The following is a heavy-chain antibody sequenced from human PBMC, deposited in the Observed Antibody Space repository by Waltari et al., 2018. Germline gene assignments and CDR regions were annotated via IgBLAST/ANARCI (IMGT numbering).Heavy chain of an antibody. CDR3: AKDPQGAARPRGYYYYYYMDV. V-gene: IGHV3-30*02. CDR2: IRYDGSNK. CDR1: GFTFSSYG. J-gene: IGHJ6*03. D-gene: IGHD6-6*01. Sequence: QVQLVESGGGVVQPGGSLRLSCAASGFTFSSYGMHWVRQAPGKGLEWVAFIRYDGSNKYYADSGKGRFTISRDNSKNTLYLQMNSLRAEDTAVYYCAKDPQGAARPRGYYYYYYMDVWGKGTTVTISS.